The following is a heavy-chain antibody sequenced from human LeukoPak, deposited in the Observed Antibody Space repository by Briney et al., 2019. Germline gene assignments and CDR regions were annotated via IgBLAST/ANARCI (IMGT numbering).Heavy chain of an antibody. CDR2: ISDSGSA. J-gene: IGHJ4*02. Sequence: PSETLSLTCTVSGGSIRSYYWSWIRQPPGKGLEWIGYISDSGSANYHPSLESRVTISVDTSKNQFSLKLNSVTAADTAIYYCARHSGIGLDSWGQGTLVAVSS. V-gene: IGHV4-59*08. CDR1: GGSIRSYY. CDR3: ARHSGIGLDS. D-gene: IGHD3-10*01.